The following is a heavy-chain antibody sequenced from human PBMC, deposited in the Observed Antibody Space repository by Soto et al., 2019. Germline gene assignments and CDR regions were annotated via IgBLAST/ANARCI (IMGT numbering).Heavy chain of an antibody. D-gene: IGHD3-3*01. J-gene: IGHJ6*02. CDR2: ISAYNGNT. V-gene: IGHV1-18*01. CDR1: GYTFTSYS. Sequence: GASVKVSCKASGYTFTSYSISWVRQAPGQGLEWMGWISAYNGNTNYAQKLQGRVTMTTDTSTSTAYMELRSLRSDDTAVYYCASNYDFCSGYYDGGTGNYYHGMDVWGQGTTVTVSS. CDR3: ASNYDFCSGYYDGGTGNYYHGMDV.